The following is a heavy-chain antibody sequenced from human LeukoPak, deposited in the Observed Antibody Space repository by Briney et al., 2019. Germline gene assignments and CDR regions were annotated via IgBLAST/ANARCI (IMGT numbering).Heavy chain of an antibody. CDR1: GGSFSGYY. CDR2: INHSGST. D-gene: IGHD6-13*01. Sequence: RSSETLSLTCAVYGGSFSGYYWSWIRQPPGKGLEWIGEINHSGSTNYNPSLKSRVTISVDTSKNQFSLKLSSVTAADTAVYYCARDSPTQQQLVLYYFDYWGQGTLVTVSS. CDR3: ARDSPTQQQLVLYYFDY. J-gene: IGHJ4*02. V-gene: IGHV4-34*01.